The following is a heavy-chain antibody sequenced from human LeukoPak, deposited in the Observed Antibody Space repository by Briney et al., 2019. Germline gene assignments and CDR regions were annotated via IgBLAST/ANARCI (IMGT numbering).Heavy chain of an antibody. CDR1: GFTFSSYS. V-gene: IGHV3-21*01. J-gene: IGHJ4*02. D-gene: IGHD3-22*01. CDR2: ISSSSSYI. Sequence: TGGSLRLSCAASGFTFSSYSMNWVRQAPGKGLEWVSSISSSSSYIYYADSVKGRFTISRDNAKNSLYLQMNSLRAEDTAVYYCARDRGTMIVVADYWGQGTLVTVSS. CDR3: ARDRGTMIVVADY.